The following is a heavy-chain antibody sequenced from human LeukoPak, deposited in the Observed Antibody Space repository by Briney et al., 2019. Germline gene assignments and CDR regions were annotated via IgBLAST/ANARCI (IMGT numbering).Heavy chain of an antibody. D-gene: IGHD3-22*01. CDR2: IYYSGST. J-gene: IGHJ4*02. Sequence: SETLSLTCTVSSGSISSYYWSWIRQPPGKGLEWIGYIYYSGSTNYNPSLKSRVTISVDKSKNQFSLKLSSVTAADTAVYYCARGNHFHITIIVGPVDDYWGQGTLVTVSS. V-gene: IGHV4-59*12. CDR1: SGSISSYY. CDR3: ARGNHFHITIIVGPVDDY.